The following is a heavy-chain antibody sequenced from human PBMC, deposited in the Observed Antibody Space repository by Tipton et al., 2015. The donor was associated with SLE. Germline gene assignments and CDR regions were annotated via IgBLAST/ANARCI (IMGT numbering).Heavy chain of an antibody. V-gene: IGHV3-30-3*01. D-gene: IGHD3-22*01. CDR3: AKDRYYDSSGYHIDY. J-gene: IGHJ4*02. Sequence: SLRLSCAASGFTFSSYAMHWVRQALGKGLEWVAVISYDGSNKYYADSVKGRFTISRDNSKNTLYLQMNSLRAEDTAVYYCAKDRYYDSSGYHIDYWGQGTLVTVSS. CDR2: ISYDGSNK. CDR1: GFTFSSYA.